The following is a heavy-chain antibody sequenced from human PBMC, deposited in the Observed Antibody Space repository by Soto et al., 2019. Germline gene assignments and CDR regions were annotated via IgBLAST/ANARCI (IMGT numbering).Heavy chain of an antibody. J-gene: IGHJ4*02. V-gene: IGHV4-31*03. D-gene: IGHD3-3*01. CDR3: ARAGGFLEWLQFDY. CDR2: IYYSGST. Sequence: SETLSLTCTVSGGSISSGGYYWSWIRQHPGKGLEWIGYIYYSGSTYYNPSLKSRVTISVDTSKNQFSLKLSSVTAADTAVYYCARAGGFLEWLQFDYWGQGTLVTVSS. CDR1: GGSISSGGYY.